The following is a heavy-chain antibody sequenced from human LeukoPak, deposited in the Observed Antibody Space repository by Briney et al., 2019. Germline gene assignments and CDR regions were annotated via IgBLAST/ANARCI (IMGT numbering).Heavy chain of an antibody. CDR1: GGTFSSYA. CDR2: IIPILGIA. V-gene: IGHV1-69*04. CDR3: AAPPHMYYYDSSGYYYYFDY. D-gene: IGHD3-22*01. J-gene: IGHJ4*02. Sequence: SSVKVSCKASGGTFSSYAISWVRQAPGQGLEWMGRIIPILGIANYAQKFQGRVTITADKSTSTAYMELSSLRSEDTAVYYCAAPPHMYYYDSSGYYYYFDYWGQGTLVTVSS.